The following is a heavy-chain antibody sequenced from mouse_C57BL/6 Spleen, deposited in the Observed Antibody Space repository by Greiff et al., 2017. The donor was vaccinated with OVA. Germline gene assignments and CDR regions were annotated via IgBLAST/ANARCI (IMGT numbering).Heavy chain of an antibody. CDR3: AGDLYGSSYWFAY. CDR2: LSSGSSTI. D-gene: IGHD1-1*01. Sequence: EVQRVESGGGLVKPGGSLKLSCAASGFTFSDYGMHWVRQAPETGLEWVAYLSSGSSTIYYADTVQGRFTISRDTAKNTLFLQMTSLRSEDTAMYYCAGDLYGSSYWFAYWGQGTLVTVSA. CDR1: GFTFSDYG. J-gene: IGHJ3*01. V-gene: IGHV5-17*01.